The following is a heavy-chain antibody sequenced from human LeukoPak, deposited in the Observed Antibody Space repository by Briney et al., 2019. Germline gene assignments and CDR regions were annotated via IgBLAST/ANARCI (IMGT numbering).Heavy chain of an antibody. CDR1: GFTFSSFD. CDR2: IGTASDT. Sequence: GGSLRLSCAASGFTFSSFDMHWVRHPTGQGLEWVPTIGTASDTYYPGSVEGRFTLSRDNAKNSLYLQMNSLTAGDTAVYYCARGPPRGKYYYMDVWGKGTTVTVSS. J-gene: IGHJ6*03. V-gene: IGHV3-13*01. D-gene: IGHD1-1*01. CDR3: ARGPPRGKYYYMDV.